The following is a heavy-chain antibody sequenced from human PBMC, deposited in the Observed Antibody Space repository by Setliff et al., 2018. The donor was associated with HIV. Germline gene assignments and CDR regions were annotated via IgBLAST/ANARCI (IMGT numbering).Heavy chain of an antibody. CDR2: INGGNGNI. Sequence: ASVKVSCKASGYTFTNYAMHWVRQAPGQRLEWMGWINGGNGNIKYSQKFQGRVTITRDTSASTAYMELSSLRSEDTAVYYCARRAAGGSSPNDYMDVWGKGTTVTVSS. J-gene: IGHJ6*03. CDR1: GYTFTNYA. V-gene: IGHV1-3*01. CDR3: ARRAAGGSSPNDYMDV. D-gene: IGHD6-6*01.